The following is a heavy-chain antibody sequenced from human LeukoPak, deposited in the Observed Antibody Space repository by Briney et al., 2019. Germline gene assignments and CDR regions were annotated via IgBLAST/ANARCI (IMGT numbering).Heavy chain of an antibody. V-gene: IGHV3-11*05. D-gene: IGHD3-16*01. CDR3: ARDRPDYFGDFSHYFDY. J-gene: IGHJ4*02. CDR1: GFTFSDYY. Sequence: GRSLRLSCAASGFTFSDYYMSWIRQVPGKGLEWGSFISSSSSYTNYAASVQGRFTISRDNAKNSLYLQMNSLRAEDTAVYYCARDRPDYFGDFSHYFDYWGQGTLVTVSS. CDR2: ISSSSSYT.